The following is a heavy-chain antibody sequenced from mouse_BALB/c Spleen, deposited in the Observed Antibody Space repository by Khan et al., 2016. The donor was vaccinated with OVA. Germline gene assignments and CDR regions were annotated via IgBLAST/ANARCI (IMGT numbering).Heavy chain of an antibody. Sequence: VQLQESGAELVRPGASVKLSCKTSGYIFTSYWIHWVKQRSGQGLEWIARIYPGTGSTYYNEKFKDTATLTADKSSSTAYMQLSSLKSEDSAVFGCSRSDYGRCWTMDYWGQGTSVTVSS. V-gene: IGHV1S132*01. D-gene: IGHD1-1*01. CDR3: SRSDYGRCWTMDY. J-gene: IGHJ4*01. CDR1: GYIFTSYW. CDR2: IYPGTGST.